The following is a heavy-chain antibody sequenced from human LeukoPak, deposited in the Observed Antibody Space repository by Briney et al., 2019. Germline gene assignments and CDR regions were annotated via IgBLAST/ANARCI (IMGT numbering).Heavy chain of an antibody. CDR3: ARVKSLLPYYYGMDV. Sequence: SETLSLTCTVSGGSISSGGYSWSWIRQPPGKGLEWIGYIYHSGTTYYSPSLKSRVTISVDTSKNQFSLKLRSVTAADTAVYYCARVKSLLPYYYGMDVWGQGTTVTVSS. CDR1: GGSISSGGYS. J-gene: IGHJ6*02. CDR2: IYHSGTT. V-gene: IGHV4-30-2*01.